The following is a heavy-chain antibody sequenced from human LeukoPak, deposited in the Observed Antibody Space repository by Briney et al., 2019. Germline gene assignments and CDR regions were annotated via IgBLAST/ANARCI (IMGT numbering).Heavy chain of an antibody. CDR1: GGSISSYY. D-gene: IGHD6-19*01. J-gene: IGHJ6*02. Sequence: SSETLSLTCAVYGGSISSYYWSWIRQPPGKGLEWIGYIYYSGSTNYNPSLKSRVTISVDTSKNQFSLKLSSVTAADTAVYYCAKSSNGYSSGLRSYYYYGMDVWGQGTTVTVSS. V-gene: IGHV4-59*08. CDR3: AKSSNGYSSGLRSYYYYGMDV. CDR2: IYYSGST.